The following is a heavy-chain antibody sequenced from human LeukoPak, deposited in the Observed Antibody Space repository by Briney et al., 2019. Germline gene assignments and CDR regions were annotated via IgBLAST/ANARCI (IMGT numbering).Heavy chain of an antibody. CDR2: ISSSGSTI. CDR1: GFTFSDYY. CDR3: ARDRGYGYGDAFDI. V-gene: IGHV3-11*01. Sequence: PGGSLRLSCAASGFTFSDYYMSWIRQAPGKGLEWVSYISSSGSTIYYADSVKGRFTISRDNAKNSLYLQMNSLRAEDTAVFYCARDRGYGYGDAFDIWGQGTMVTVSS. J-gene: IGHJ3*02. D-gene: IGHD5-18*01.